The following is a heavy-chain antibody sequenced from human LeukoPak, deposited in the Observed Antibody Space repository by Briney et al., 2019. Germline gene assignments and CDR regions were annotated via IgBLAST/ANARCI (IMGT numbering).Heavy chain of an antibody. CDR1: GFTFKNYA. D-gene: IGHD3-3*01. V-gene: IGHV3-23*01. J-gene: IGHJ3*02. CDR2: INESGGST. Sequence: PGGSLRLSCAASGFTFKNYAMTWVRQAPGKGLEWVSNINESGGSTYYADSVKGRFTVSRDNSKNTPYLQMNSLRAADTAVYYCAKDGSGYDFWTGYYAFDIWGQGTMVTVSS. CDR3: AKDGSGYDFWTGYYAFDI.